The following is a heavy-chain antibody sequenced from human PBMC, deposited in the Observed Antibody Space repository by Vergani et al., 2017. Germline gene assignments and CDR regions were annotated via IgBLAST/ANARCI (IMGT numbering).Heavy chain of an antibody. J-gene: IGHJ4*02. CDR1: GGSISSGDYY. Sequence: QVQLQESGPGLVKPSQTLSLTCTVSGGSISSGDYYWGWVRQPPGKGLEWMGSVSHTASTWYNPSLNGRGIISIDMSKNQFFLKLRSVTAADTAVYYCVRQVFGCDSWGQGVPVTVSS. V-gene: IGHV4-30-4*08. CDR3: VRQVFGCDS. D-gene: IGHD3-16*01. CDR2: VSHTAST.